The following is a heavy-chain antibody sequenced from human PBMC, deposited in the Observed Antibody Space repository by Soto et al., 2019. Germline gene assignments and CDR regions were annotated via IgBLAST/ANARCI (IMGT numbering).Heavy chain of an antibody. V-gene: IGHV3-48*01. D-gene: IGHD6-19*01. CDR2: ISSSSSTI. CDR3: ARESPKYSSGWYGFGEYFQH. Sequence: GGSLRLSCAASGFTFSSYSMNWVRQAPGKGLEWVSYISSSSSTIYYADSVKGRFTISRDNAKNSLYLQMNSLRAEDTAVYYCARESPKYSSGWYGFGEYFQHWGQGTLVTVSS. J-gene: IGHJ1*01. CDR1: GFTFSSYS.